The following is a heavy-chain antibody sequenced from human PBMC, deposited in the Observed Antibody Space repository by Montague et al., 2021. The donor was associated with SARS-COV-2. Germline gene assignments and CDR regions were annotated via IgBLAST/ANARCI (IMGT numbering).Heavy chain of an antibody. D-gene: IGHD3-10*01. CDR2: INRSGST. V-gene: IGHV4-34*01. Sequence: SETLSLTCAVYGGSFGVHYWSWVRQPPGKVLEWIGEINRSGSTNFNPSLKSRFTISVDTSKDQFSLKLTSVTAADTAVYFCAGGFTSWSGAGYWSQGTLVTVSS. J-gene: IGHJ1*01. CDR3: AGGFTSWSGAGY. CDR1: GGSFGVHY.